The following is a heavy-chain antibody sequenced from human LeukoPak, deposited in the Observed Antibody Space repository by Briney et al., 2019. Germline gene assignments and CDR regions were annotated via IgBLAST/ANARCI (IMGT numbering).Heavy chain of an antibody. J-gene: IGHJ5*02. CDR1: GYSISSGYY. CDR3: ARDSSLYDFWSGYYERWFNP. CDR2: IYHSGST. V-gene: IGHV4-38-2*02. Sequence: PSETLSLTCTVSGYSISSGYYWGWIRQPPGKGLEWIGSIYHSGSTYYSPSLKSRVTISVDTSKNQFSLKLSSVTAADTAVYYCARDSSLYDFWSGYYERWFNPWGQGTLVTVSS. D-gene: IGHD3-3*01.